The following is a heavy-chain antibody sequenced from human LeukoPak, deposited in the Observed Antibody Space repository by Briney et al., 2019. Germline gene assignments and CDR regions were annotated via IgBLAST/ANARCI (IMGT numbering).Heavy chain of an antibody. V-gene: IGHV1-2*02. CDR2: INPSGGGT. Sequence: ASVKVSCKASGYTFTGYYMHWVRQAPGQGLEWMGWINPSGGGTSYAQKFQGRVTMTRDRSISTAYMELSRLRSDDTAVYYCARELKYYYGSGTFYFDSSGQGALVTVSS. J-gene: IGHJ4*02. D-gene: IGHD3-10*01. CDR3: ARELKYYYGSGTFYFDS. CDR1: GYTFTGYY.